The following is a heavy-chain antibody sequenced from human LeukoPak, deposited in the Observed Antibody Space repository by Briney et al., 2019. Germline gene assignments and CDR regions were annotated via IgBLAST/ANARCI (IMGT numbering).Heavy chain of an antibody. D-gene: IGHD3-3*01. CDR2: IYYSGST. Sequence: SETLSLTCTVSGGSISSSSYYWGWIRQPPGKGLEWIGSIYYSGSTYYNPSLKSRVTISVDTSKNQFSLKLSSVTAADTAVYYCARIWSGSYYYYYYYMDVWGKGTTVTVSS. V-gene: IGHV4-39*07. CDR3: ARIWSGSYYYYYYYMDV. CDR1: GGSISSSSYY. J-gene: IGHJ6*03.